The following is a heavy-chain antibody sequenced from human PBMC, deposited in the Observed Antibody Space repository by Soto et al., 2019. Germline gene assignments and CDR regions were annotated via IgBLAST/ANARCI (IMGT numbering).Heavy chain of an antibody. CDR1: GYTFTSYA. J-gene: IGHJ6*03. D-gene: IGHD3-3*01. CDR2: INAGNGNT. V-gene: IGHV1-3*01. Sequence: ASVKVSCKASGYTFTSYAMHWVRQAPGQRLEWMGWINAGNGNTKYSQKFQGRVTITRDTSASTAYMELSSLRSEDTAVYYCARESLNTYYDFWSGYYAAWYYYYMDVWGKGTTVTVSS. CDR3: ARESLNTYYDFWSGYYAAWYYYYMDV.